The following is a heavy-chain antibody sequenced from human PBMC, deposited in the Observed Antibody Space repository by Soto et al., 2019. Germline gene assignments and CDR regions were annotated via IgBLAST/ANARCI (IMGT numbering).Heavy chain of an antibody. V-gene: IGHV1-18*01. CDR1: GYTFKNYG. CDR2: ITTYNGNR. J-gene: IGHJ4*02. D-gene: IGHD6-19*01. CDR3: ARDAQPKGVAADGASDY. Sequence: QVQLVQSGPEVKSPGASVKVSCKASGYTFKNYGIKWVRQAPGQGLEWVGWITTYNGNRYSAEKFQGRVTMTTDTPTSTTYMDLRSLTSDDTGVYYCARDAQPKGVAADGASDYWGQGTLVTVSS.